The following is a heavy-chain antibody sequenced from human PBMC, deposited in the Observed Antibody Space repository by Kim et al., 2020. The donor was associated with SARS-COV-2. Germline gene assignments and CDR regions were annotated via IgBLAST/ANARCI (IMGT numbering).Heavy chain of an antibody. Sequence: GGPAYTDSGKGRFTISRDRSQNTLYLKMNSLRAEDSAMYYCARARPYDFWGQGTLVTVSS. V-gene: IGHV3-53*01. CDR2: GGP. J-gene: IGHJ4*02. CDR3: ARARPYDF.